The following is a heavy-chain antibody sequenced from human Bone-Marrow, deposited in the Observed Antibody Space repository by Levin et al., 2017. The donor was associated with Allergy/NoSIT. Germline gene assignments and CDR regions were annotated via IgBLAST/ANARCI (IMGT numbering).Heavy chain of an antibody. Sequence: GESLKISCAASGFTFSRYAMNWVRQAPGKGLEWVSTLTGSGDSTYYADSVKGRFTVSRDNSKNTLYLQMNSLRAEDTAVYFCAKDGGYSRSGAFDYWGQGTPVTVSS. D-gene: IGHD5-18*01. J-gene: IGHJ4*02. CDR1: GFTFSRYA. CDR2: LTGSGDST. V-gene: IGHV3-23*01. CDR3: AKDGGYSRSGAFDY.